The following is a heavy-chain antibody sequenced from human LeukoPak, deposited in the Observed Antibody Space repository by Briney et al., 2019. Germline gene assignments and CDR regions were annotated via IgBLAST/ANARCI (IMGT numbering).Heavy chain of an antibody. V-gene: IGHV1-2*02. CDR3: AKGASNYANWFDP. Sequence: ASVKVSCRASGYTFTGYYMHWVRQAPGQRLEWMGWIDPNSGGTNYAQKFQGRVAMTRDTSISTAYMELSRLRSDDTAVYYCAKGASNYANWFDPWGQGTLVTVSS. D-gene: IGHD4-11*01. CDR1: GYTFTGYY. J-gene: IGHJ5*02. CDR2: IDPNSGGT.